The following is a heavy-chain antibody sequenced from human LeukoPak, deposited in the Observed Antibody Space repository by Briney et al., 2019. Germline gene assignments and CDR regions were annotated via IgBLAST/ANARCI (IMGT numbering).Heavy chain of an antibody. V-gene: IGHV3-74*01. Sequence: GGSLRLSCAASGFTFSSYWMHWVRQAPGKGGVWGSCINSDWSSTSYADSVKGRCTISRDNAKNTLYLQMKRLRAEDTAGYYCARMTGHWGQGTLVTVPS. CDR2: INSDWSST. CDR3: ARMTGH. J-gene: IGHJ4*02. CDR1: GFTFSSYW. D-gene: IGHD3-9*01.